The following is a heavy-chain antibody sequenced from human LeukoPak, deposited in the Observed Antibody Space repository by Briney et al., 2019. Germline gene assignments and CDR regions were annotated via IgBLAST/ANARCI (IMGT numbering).Heavy chain of an antibody. V-gene: IGHV3-15*07. CDR1: GFTFSNAY. CDR2: IKPKTDGETT. D-gene: IGHD3/OR15-3a*01. CDR3: VPLGGLGYYQYGMDV. J-gene: IGHJ6*02. Sequence: PGGSLRLSCAASGFTFSNAYMNWVRQAPGKGLEWVGRIKPKTDGETTEYAAPVKDRFSISRDDSKSMMYLQMNSLKTEDTAVYYCVPLGGLGYYQYGMDVWGRGTTVTVSS.